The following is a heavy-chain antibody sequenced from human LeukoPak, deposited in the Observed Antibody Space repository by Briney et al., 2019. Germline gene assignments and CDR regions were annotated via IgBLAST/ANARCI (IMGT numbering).Heavy chain of an antibody. Sequence: SETLSLTCTVSGGSISSYYWSWIRQPPGKGLEWIGYIYYSGSTNYNPSLKSRVTISVDTSKNQFSLKLSSVTAADTAVYYCARGSRNYDILTGYYPPNWFDPWGQGTLVTVSS. CDR3: ARGSRNYDILTGYYPPNWFDP. J-gene: IGHJ5*02. V-gene: IGHV4-59*01. CDR2: IYYSGST. D-gene: IGHD3-9*01. CDR1: GGSISSYY.